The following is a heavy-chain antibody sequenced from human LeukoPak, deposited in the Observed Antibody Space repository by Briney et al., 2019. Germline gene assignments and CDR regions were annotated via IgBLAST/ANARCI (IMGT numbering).Heavy chain of an antibody. Sequence: SETLSLTCTVSGGSISSSSYYWGWIRQPPGKGLEWIGSIYYSGSTYYNPSLKSRVTISVDASKNQFSLKLSSVTAADTAVYYCARESGTTVPNNVQGQSYYYYMDVWGKGTTVTVSS. CDR2: IYYSGST. D-gene: IGHD4-17*01. CDR1: GGSISSSSYY. CDR3: ARESGTTVPNNVQGQSYYYYMDV. J-gene: IGHJ6*03. V-gene: IGHV4-39*02.